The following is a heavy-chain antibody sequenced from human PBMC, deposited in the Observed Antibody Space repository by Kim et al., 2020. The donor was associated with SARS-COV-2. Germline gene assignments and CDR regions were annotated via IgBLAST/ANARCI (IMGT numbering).Heavy chain of an antibody. CDR2: IKSKTNGGTT. Sequence: GGSLRLSCAVSGFTFSNAWMSWVRQAPEKGLEWISRIKSKTNGGTTDYTASVKGRFTISRDDSKNTLYLQMNSLKTEDTAIYYCTTGGIDWGQGTLVTVSS. D-gene: IGHD6-13*01. CDR1: GFTFSNAW. CDR3: TTGGID. V-gene: IGHV3-15*01. J-gene: IGHJ4*02.